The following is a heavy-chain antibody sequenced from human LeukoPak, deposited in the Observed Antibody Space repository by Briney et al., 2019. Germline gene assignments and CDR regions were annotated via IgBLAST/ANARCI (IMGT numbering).Heavy chain of an antibody. D-gene: IGHD3-10*01. J-gene: IGHJ5*02. V-gene: IGHV1-2*02. CDR1: GYTFTGYY. Sequence: ASVKVSCKASGYTFTGYYIHWMRQAPGQGLEWMGWINPNSGGTNYAQKFQGRVTMTRDTSISTVYMELSRLRSDDTAVYYCARAPPITRGPFDPWGQGTLVTVSS. CDR2: INPNSGGT. CDR3: ARAPPITRGPFDP.